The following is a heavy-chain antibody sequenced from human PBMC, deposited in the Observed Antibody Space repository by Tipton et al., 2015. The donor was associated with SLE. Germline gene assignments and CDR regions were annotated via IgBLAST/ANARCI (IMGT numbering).Heavy chain of an antibody. V-gene: IGHV1-3*01. CDR3: ARHPPYGSGSSYFDY. CDR2: INAGNGNT. J-gene: IGHJ4*02. Sequence: QVQLVQSGPEVKKPGASVKVSCKASGYTFTSYAMHWVRQAPGQRLEWMGWINAGNGNTKYSQKFQGRVTITRDTSASTAYMELSSLRCEDTAVYYCARHPPYGSGSSYFDYWGQGTLVTVSS. CDR1: GYTFTSYA. D-gene: IGHD3-10*01.